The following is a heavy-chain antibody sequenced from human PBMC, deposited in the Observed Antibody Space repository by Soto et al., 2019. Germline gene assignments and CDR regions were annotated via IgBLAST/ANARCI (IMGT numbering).Heavy chain of an antibody. V-gene: IGHV4-61*01. D-gene: IGHD5-18*01. J-gene: IGHJ6*02. Sequence: SETLSLTCTVSGGSVSSGIYYWTWIRQPPGKGLEWIAYIYYNGNTNYNPSLKSRVTISVDTSKNQFSLKLNSVTAADTAVYYCARGGYSYGTMDVWGQGTTVTVSS. CDR2: IYYNGNT. CDR1: GGSVSSGIYY. CDR3: ARGGYSYGTMDV.